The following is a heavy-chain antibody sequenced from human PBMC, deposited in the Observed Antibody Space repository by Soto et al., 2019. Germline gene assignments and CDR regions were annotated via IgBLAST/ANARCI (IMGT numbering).Heavy chain of an antibody. V-gene: IGHV3-48*01. Sequence: GGSLRLSCAASGFTFSSYSMNWVRQAPGKGLEWVSYISSSSTIYYADSVKGRFTISRDNAKNSLYLQMNSLRAEDTAVYYYARRDLRQQLFTQLHGDGMDVWGQGTTVTVSS. J-gene: IGHJ6*02. CDR2: ISSSSTI. D-gene: IGHD6-13*01. CDR1: GFTFSSYS. CDR3: ARRDLRQQLFTQLHGDGMDV.